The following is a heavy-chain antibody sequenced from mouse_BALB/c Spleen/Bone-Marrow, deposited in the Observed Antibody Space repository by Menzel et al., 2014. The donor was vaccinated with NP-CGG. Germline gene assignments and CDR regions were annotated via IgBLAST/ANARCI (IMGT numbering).Heavy chain of an antibody. V-gene: IGHV14-3*02. CDR1: GFNIKDTY. CDR3: ASLTGTFDY. CDR2: IDPASGNT. Sequence: EVKVVESGTDLVKPGASVKLSCTASGFNIKDTYMHWVKQRPEQGLDWIGRIDPASGNTQYDPKFQGRAAITADTSSNTAYLQLSSLTSEDTAVYYCASLTGTFDYWGQGTPLTVSS. D-gene: IGHD4-1*01. J-gene: IGHJ2*01.